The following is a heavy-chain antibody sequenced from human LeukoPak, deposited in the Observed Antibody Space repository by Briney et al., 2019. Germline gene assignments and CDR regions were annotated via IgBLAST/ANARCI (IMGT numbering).Heavy chain of an antibody. D-gene: IGHD1-26*01. CDR3: ARDYSGGSYSWFDP. V-gene: IGHV3-21*01. Sequence: PGGSLRLSCAASGFTFSTYSMNWVRQAPGKGLEWVSSISSSSSYIYYADSVKGRFTISRDNAKNSLYLQMNSLRAEDTAVYYCARDYSGGSYSWFDPWGQGTLVTVSS. J-gene: IGHJ5*02. CDR1: GFTFSTYS. CDR2: ISSSSSYI.